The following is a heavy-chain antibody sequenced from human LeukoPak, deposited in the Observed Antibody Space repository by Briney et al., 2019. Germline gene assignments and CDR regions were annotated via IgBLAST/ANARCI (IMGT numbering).Heavy chain of an antibody. CDR1: GFTFSSYG. Sequence: PGGSLRLSCAASGFTFSSYGMHWVRQAPGKGLEWVAVISYDGGSKYYADSVKGRFTISRDNSKNTLYLQMNSLRAEDTAVYYCARTTYGDYGPSDYWGQGTLVTVSS. CDR2: ISYDGGSK. CDR3: ARTTYGDYGPSDY. J-gene: IGHJ4*02. D-gene: IGHD4-17*01. V-gene: IGHV3-30*03.